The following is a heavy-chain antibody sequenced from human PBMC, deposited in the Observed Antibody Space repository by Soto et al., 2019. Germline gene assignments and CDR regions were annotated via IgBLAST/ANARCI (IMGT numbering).Heavy chain of an antibody. V-gene: IGHV3-33*01. D-gene: IGHD3-9*01. CDR2: IWYDGSNK. CDR3: ARGPHYDILTGPRNWFDP. CDR1: GFTFSSYG. J-gene: IGHJ5*02. Sequence: GGSLRLSCAASGFTFSSYGMHWVRQAPGKGLEWVAVIWYDGSNKYYADSVKGRFTISRDNSKNTLYLQMNSLRAEDTAVYYCARGPHYDILTGPRNWFDPWGQGTLVTVSS.